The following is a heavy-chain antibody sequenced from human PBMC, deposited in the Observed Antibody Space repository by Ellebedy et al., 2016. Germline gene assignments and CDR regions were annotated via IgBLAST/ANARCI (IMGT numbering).Heavy chain of an antibody. V-gene: IGHV3-21*01. D-gene: IGHD3-16*01. CDR3: ARGVGGTSLNWFDP. J-gene: IGHJ5*02. CDR1: GFTFSISG. CDR2: IVYSGKDT. Sequence: GESLKISXVASGFTFSISGMTWVRQAPGKGLEWVATIVYSGKDTSYADSVKGRFTISRDNAKNSVYLQMNSLRGEDTALYYCARGVGGTSLNWFDPWGQGTLVTVSS.